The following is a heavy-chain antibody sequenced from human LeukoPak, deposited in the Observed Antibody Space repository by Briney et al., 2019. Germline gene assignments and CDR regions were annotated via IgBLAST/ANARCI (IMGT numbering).Heavy chain of an antibody. CDR3: ASGGGYCSGGSCYEGVY. D-gene: IGHD2-15*01. CDR2: ISSSSSTI. V-gene: IGHV3-48*01. J-gene: IGHJ4*02. CDR1: GFTFSSYS. Sequence: GGSLRLSCAASGFTFSSYSMNWVRQAPGKGLEWVSYISSSSSTIYYADSVKGRFTISRDNAKNSLYLQMNSLRAEDTAVYYCASGGGYCSGGSCYEGVYWGQGTLVTVSS.